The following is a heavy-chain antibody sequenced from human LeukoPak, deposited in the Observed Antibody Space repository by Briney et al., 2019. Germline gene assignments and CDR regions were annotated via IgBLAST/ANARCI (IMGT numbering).Heavy chain of an antibody. D-gene: IGHD3-10*01. J-gene: IGHJ4*02. CDR1: GYTFTSYG. CDR2: ISAYNGNT. CDR3: ATSLRTPSGFDY. Sequence: ASVKVSCKASGYTFTSYGISWVRQAPGQGLEWMGWISAYNGNTNYAQKLQGRVTMTTDTYTSIAYMELRSLRSDDTAVYYCATSLRTPSGFDYWGQGTLVTVSS. V-gene: IGHV1-18*01.